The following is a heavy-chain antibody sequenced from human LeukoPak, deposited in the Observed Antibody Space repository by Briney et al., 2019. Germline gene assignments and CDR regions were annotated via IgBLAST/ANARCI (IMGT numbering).Heavy chain of an antibody. CDR1: GGSISSYY. CDR2: IYYSGST. Sequence: SETLSLTCTVSGGSISSYYWSWIRHPPGEGLEWIASIYYSGSTYYNPSLKSRVTISLDTSKNQFSLKLRSVTAADTAVYYCARDYYDSSGHYYDAFDIWGQGTMVTVSS. J-gene: IGHJ3*02. D-gene: IGHD3-22*01. CDR3: ARDYYDSSGHYYDAFDI. V-gene: IGHV4-39*07.